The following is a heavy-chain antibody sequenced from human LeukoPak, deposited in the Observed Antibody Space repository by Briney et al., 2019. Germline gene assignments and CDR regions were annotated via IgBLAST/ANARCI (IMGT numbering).Heavy chain of an antibody. CDR2: INHSGST. D-gene: IGHD6-19*01. J-gene: IGHJ4*02. CDR1: GGSFSGYY. Sequence: PSETLSLTCVVHGGSFSGYYWSWIRQPPGRGLEWIGEINHSGSTNYNPSLKSRVTISVDTSKNQFSLKLSSVTAADTAVYYCARGRGSSGWYGGFDYWGQGTLVTVSS. V-gene: IGHV4-34*01. CDR3: ARGRGSSGWYGGFDY.